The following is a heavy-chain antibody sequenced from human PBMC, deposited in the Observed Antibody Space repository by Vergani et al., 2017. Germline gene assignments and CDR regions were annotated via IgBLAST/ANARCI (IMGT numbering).Heavy chain of an antibody. V-gene: IGHV3-11*04. CDR3: ARETDTVSSVSDNYYAMDV. CDR1: GFTFSDHY. J-gene: IGHJ6*02. D-gene: IGHD2-21*02. CDR2: MSSGDSI. Sequence: QVQLVESGGGLVKPGGFLRLSCAASGFTFSDHYLSWVRQAPGKGLECISYMSSGDSIYYADSVKGRFTVSRDNAKNTLYLQMNSLRAEDTAVYYCARETDTVSSVSDNYYAMDVWGQGTTVSVSS.